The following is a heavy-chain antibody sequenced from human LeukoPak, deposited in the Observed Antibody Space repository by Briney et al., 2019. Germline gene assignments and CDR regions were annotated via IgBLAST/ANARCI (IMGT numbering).Heavy chain of an antibody. V-gene: IGHV1-8*02. J-gene: IGHJ5*02. D-gene: IGHD3-10*01. CDR1: GYIFTDHD. CDR2: MNPNSGNT. CDR3: ARVGEGFGESSSLWFDP. Sequence: ASVKVSCKASGYIFTDHDINWVRQATGQGLEWMGWMNPNSGNTGYAQKFQGRVTMTRNTSISTAYMELSSLRSEDTAVYYCARVGEGFGESSSLWFDPWGQGTLVTVSS.